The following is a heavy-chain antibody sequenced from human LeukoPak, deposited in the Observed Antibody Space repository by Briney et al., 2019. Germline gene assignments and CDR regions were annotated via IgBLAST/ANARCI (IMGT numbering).Heavy chain of an antibody. CDR3: ARLGDGYNTGDY. J-gene: IGHJ4*02. V-gene: IGHV4-59*08. D-gene: IGHD5-24*01. Sequence: SETLSLTCTVSGGSISSYYWSWIRQPPGKGLEWIGYIYYSGSTNYNPSLKSRVTISVDTSKNQFSLKLSSVTAADTAVYYCARLGDGYNTGDYWGQGTLATVSS. CDR1: GGSISSYY. CDR2: IYYSGST.